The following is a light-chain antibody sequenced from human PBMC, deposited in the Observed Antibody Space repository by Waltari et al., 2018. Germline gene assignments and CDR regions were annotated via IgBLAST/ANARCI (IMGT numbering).Light chain of an antibody. CDR1: QSISNY. CDR3: QQSYSTPPYT. CDR2: AAS. J-gene: IGKJ2*01. V-gene: IGKV1-39*01. Sequence: DIQMTQSPSSLSASVGDRVTIPCRASQSISNYLNWYQQRPGKAPKYLIYAASSLQSGVPSRFSGSGSGTDFTLTISSLQPEDFATYYCQQSYSTPPYTFGQGTKLEIK.